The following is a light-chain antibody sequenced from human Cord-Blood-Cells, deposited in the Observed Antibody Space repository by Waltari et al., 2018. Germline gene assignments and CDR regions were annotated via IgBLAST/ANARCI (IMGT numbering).Light chain of an antibody. CDR3: SSDTSSSTV. Sequence: QSALTQPASVSGSPGQSITISCTGTSSDVGGYNYVSWYQQHPGKAPKLMIYDVSNRPPGVSNRFSGSKAGNTASLTISGLQAEDEADYYCSSDTSSSTVFGGGTKLTVL. V-gene: IGLV2-14*01. CDR1: SSDVGGYNY. J-gene: IGLJ3*02. CDR2: DVS.